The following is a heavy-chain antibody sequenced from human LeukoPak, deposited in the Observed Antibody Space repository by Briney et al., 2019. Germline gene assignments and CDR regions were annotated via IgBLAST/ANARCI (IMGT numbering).Heavy chain of an antibody. V-gene: IGHV4-34*01. CDR3: VRPSPGSRGLDY. D-gene: IGHD6-25*01. CDR1: GASFSSYY. CDR2: IHHSGST. Sequence: SGTLSLTCAVDGASFSSYYWTWIRQPPGKGLEWIGEIHHSGSTKYNPSLESRVTISIDTSKSQFSLKVTSVTAADTAMYYCVRPSPGSRGLDYWRQGTLVTVSS. J-gene: IGHJ4*02.